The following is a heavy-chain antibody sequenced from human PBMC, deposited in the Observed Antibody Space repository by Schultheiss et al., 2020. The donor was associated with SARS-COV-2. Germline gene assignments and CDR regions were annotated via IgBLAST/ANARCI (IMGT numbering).Heavy chain of an antibody. J-gene: IGHJ4*02. CDR3: AREGNMYGPDFES. CDR2: ISGSGGST. D-gene: IGHD1/OR15-1a*01. CDR1: GFTFSSYA. V-gene: IGHV3-23*01. Sequence: GESLKISCAASGFTFSSYAMSWVRQAPGKGLEWVSAISGSGGSTYYADSVKGRFTISRDNAKNSLYLQMNSLRAEDTAVYYCAREGNMYGPDFESWGQGFLVTVSS.